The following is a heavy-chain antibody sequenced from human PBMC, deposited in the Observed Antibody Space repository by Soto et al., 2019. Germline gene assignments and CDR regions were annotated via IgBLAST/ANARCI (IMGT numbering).Heavy chain of an antibody. J-gene: IGHJ4*02. CDR1: GFAFSSYW. CDR3: VGSSGWTGDY. D-gene: IGHD3-10*01. V-gene: IGHV3-7*04. Sequence: EVQLVESGGGLVQPGGSLRLSCATSGFAFSSYWMNWVRQVPGKGLEWVANIKQDGSEINYVDSVRGRFTISRDNANRSLYLQMNSLRAEDTAVYDWVGSSGWTGDYWGQGILVTVSS. CDR2: IKQDGSEI.